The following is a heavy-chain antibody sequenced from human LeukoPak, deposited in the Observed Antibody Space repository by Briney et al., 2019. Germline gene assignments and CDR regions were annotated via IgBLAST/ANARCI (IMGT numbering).Heavy chain of an antibody. CDR1: GFTFSSYS. CDR2: ISGSGGST. Sequence: PGGSLRLSCAASGFTFSSYSMNWVRQAPGKGLEWVSAISGSGGSTYYADSVKGRFTISRDNSKNTLYLQMNSLRAEYTAVYYCASRNFARGGYYDSSGYYFLRWGQGTLVTVSS. J-gene: IGHJ4*02. V-gene: IGHV3-23*01. D-gene: IGHD3-22*01. CDR3: ASRNFARGGYYDSSGYYFLR.